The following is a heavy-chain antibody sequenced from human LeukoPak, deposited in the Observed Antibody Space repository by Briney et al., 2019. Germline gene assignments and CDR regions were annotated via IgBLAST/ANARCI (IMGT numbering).Heavy chain of an antibody. CDR3: AREDGEYDAFDI. J-gene: IGHJ3*02. D-gene: IGHD2/OR15-2a*01. CDR1: GYTFTGYY. V-gene: IGHV1-2*02. CDR2: INPNSGGT. Sequence: ASVKVACKASGYTFTGYYMHWVRQAPGLGLEWMGWINPNSGGTNYAQKFQGRVTMTRDTSISTAYMELSRLRSDDTAVYYCAREDGEYDAFDIWGQGTMVTVSS.